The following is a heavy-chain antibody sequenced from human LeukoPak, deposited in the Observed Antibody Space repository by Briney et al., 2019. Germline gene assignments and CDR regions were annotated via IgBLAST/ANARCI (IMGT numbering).Heavy chain of an antibody. V-gene: IGHV4-59*01. D-gene: IGHD6-13*01. CDR3: ARDRGNYFDY. Sequence: PSETLSLTCTVSGGSISSYYWSWIRQPPGKGLEWIGYISYSGTTNYNPSLKSRVTISVAPSKNQFSLKLRSVTAPDTAVYYCARDRGNYFDYWGQGTLVTVFS. J-gene: IGHJ4*02. CDR2: ISYSGTT. CDR1: GGSISSYY.